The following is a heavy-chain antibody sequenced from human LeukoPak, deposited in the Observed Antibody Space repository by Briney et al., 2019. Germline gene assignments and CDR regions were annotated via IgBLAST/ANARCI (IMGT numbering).Heavy chain of an antibody. V-gene: IGHV3-23*01. CDR1: GFTFSSYA. D-gene: IGHD3-10*01. J-gene: IGHJ5*02. CDR2: ISGSGGST. CDR3: ARTHYYGSGSSVGWFDP. Sequence: GGSLRLSCAASGFTFSSYAMSWVRQAPGKGLEWVSAISGSGGSTYYADSVKGRFTISRDNSKNTLYLQMNSLRAEDTAVYYCARTHYYGSGSSVGWFDPWGQGTLVTVSS.